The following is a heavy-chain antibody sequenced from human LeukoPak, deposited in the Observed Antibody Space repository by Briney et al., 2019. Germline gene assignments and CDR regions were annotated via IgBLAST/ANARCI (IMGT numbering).Heavy chain of an antibody. D-gene: IGHD6-19*01. Sequence: GGSLRLSCAASGFTFSSYGMHWVRQAPGKGLEWVAVIWYDGSNKYYADSVKGRFTISRDNSKNTLYLQMDSLRADDTSVYYCARDGSGWSSDYWGQGTLVTVSS. CDR2: IWYDGSNK. V-gene: IGHV3-33*01. CDR1: GFTFSSYG. J-gene: IGHJ4*02. CDR3: ARDGSGWSSDY.